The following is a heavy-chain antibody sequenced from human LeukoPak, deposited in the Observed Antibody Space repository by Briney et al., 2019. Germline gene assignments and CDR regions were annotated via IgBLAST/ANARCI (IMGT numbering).Heavy chain of an antibody. CDR2: IYTSGST. J-gene: IGHJ5*02. Sequence: SETLSLTCTVSGGSISSYYWSWIRQPAGKGLEWIGRIYTSGSTNYNPSLKSRVTISVDTSKNQFSLKLSSVTAADTAVYYCARNYDFWSGHPLAWFDPWGQGTLVTVSS. CDR3: ARNYDFWSGHPLAWFDP. V-gene: IGHV4-4*07. CDR1: GGSISSYY. D-gene: IGHD3-3*01.